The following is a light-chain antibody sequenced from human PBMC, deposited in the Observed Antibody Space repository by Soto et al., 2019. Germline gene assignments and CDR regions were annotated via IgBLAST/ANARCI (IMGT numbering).Light chain of an antibody. CDR2: DAS. Sequence: DIQMTQSPSTLSASVGDRVTITCRASQSISSWLAWYQQKPGKAPKLLIYDASSLESGVPSRFSGSGSGTEFTLTISCMQPDDFATYYCQQYNSYWTFGQGTKVETK. CDR1: QSISSW. CDR3: QQYNSYWT. J-gene: IGKJ1*01. V-gene: IGKV1-5*01.